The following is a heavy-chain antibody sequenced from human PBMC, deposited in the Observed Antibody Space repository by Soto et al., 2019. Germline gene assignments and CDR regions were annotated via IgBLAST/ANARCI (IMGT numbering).Heavy chain of an antibody. J-gene: IGHJ2*01. D-gene: IGHD2-21*02. V-gene: IGHV1-3*01. CDR2: INAGNGNT. CDR1: GYTFTSYA. CDR3: ARGQEDCEENWYFDL. Sequence: ASVKVSCKASGYTFTSYAMHWVRQAPGQRLEWMGWINAGNGNTKYSQKFQGRVTITRDTSASTAYMELSSLRSEDTAVYYCARGQEDCEENWYFDLWGRGTLVTISS.